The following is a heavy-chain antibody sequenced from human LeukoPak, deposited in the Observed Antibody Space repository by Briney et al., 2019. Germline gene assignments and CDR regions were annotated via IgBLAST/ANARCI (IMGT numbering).Heavy chain of an antibody. CDR3: TTEGSGWSHTTN. D-gene: IGHD6-19*01. Sequence: GGSLRLSCAASGFTFSDYYMSWIRQAPGKGLEWVGRIKSKTDGGTTDYAAPVKGRFTISRDDSKNTLYLQMNSLKTEDTAVYYCTTEGSGWSHTTNWGQGTLVTVSS. CDR2: IKSKTDGGTT. CDR1: GFTFSDYY. J-gene: IGHJ4*02. V-gene: IGHV3-15*01.